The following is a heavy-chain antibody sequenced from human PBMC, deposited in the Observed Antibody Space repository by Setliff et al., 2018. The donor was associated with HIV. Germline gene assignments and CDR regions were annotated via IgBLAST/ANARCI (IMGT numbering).Heavy chain of an antibody. V-gene: IGHV4-34*01. Sequence: TLSLTCAVYGGSFSGYYWSWIRQPPGKGLEWIGEINHSGSTNYNPSLKSRVTISLDTSKNQFSLRLISVTAADTAVYYCAKVAVTGYCSTTSCQNWFDPWGQGTLVTVSS. CDR2: INHSGST. CDR3: AKVAVTGYCSTTSCQNWFDP. J-gene: IGHJ5*02. D-gene: IGHD2-2*01. CDR1: GGSFSGYY.